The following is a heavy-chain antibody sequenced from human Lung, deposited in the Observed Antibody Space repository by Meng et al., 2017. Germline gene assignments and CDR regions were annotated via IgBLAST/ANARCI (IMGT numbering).Heavy chain of an antibody. D-gene: IGHD4-11*01. CDR1: GGSFSDYY. CDR3: ARGPTTMAHDFDY. Sequence: QVPLKQWGDGLLKPSGPPSLPFVVSGGSFSDYYWSWIRQPPGKGLEWIGEINHSGSTNYNPSLESRATISVDTSQNNLSLKLSSVTAADSAVYYCARGPTTMAHDFDYWGQGTLVTVSS. CDR2: INHSGST. V-gene: IGHV4-34*01. J-gene: IGHJ4*02.